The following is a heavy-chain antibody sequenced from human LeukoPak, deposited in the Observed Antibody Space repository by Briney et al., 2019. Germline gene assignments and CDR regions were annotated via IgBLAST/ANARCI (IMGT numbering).Heavy chain of an antibody. CDR3: AKDGSYYYGSGSYYKKGGDY. V-gene: IGHV3-30*18. J-gene: IGHJ4*02. Sequence: GGSLRLSCAASGFTFSSYGMHWVRQAPGKGLEWVAVISYDGSNKYYADSVKGRFTISRDNSKNTLYLQMNSLRAEDTAVYYCAKDGSYYYGSGSYYKKGGDYWGQGTLVTVSS. CDR2: ISYDGSNK. CDR1: GFTFSSYG. D-gene: IGHD3-10*01.